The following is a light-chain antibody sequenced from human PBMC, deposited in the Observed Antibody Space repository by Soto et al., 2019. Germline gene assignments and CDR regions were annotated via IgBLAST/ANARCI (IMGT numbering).Light chain of an antibody. CDR1: QGISSA. CDR2: DAS. Sequence: AIQLTQSPSSLSASVGDRVTITCRASQGISSALAWYQQKPGKAPKLLIYDASSLESGVPSRFSGSGSGTDFTLTISSLQPEDFATYYCQQYYSYPRLTFGGGTKVDIK. J-gene: IGKJ4*01. V-gene: IGKV1-13*02. CDR3: QQYYSYPRLT.